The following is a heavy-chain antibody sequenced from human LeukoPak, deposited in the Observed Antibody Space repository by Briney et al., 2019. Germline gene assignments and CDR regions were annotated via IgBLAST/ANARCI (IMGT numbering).Heavy chain of an antibody. D-gene: IGHD5-24*01. CDR1: GFTFRSHA. J-gene: IGHJ4*02. CDR3: ARVKGMATIAD. CDR2: IYENGGTT. Sequence: GGSLRLSCVGSGFTFRSHAMSWVRQAPEKGLEFVSGIYENGGTTYYADSVKGRFSISRDNSKNTLYLQMDSLRAEDTAVYYCARVKGMATIADWGQGTLVTVSS. V-gene: IGHV3-23*01.